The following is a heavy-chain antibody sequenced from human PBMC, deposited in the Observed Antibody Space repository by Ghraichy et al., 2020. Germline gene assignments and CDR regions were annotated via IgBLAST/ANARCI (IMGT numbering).Heavy chain of an antibody. CDR1: GDSVSSNSAA. J-gene: IGHJ4*02. CDR3: ARGHSEYYDVLTGYYSRRYYFDY. Sequence: SQTLSLTCAISGDSVSSNSAAWNWIRQSPSRGLEWLGRTYYRSKWYSDYAVSVKSRITINPDTSKNQFSLHLNSVTPEDTAVYYCARGHSEYYDVLTGYYSRRYYFDYWGQGTLVTVSS. V-gene: IGHV6-1*01. CDR2: TYYRSKWYS. D-gene: IGHD3-9*01.